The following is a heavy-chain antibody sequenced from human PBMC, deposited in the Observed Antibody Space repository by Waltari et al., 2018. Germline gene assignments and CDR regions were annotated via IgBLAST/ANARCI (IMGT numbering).Heavy chain of an antibody. J-gene: IGHJ5*02. V-gene: IGHV4-39*01. CDR1: VGSIRSSSSY. CDR3: ARQRDFGVVGGPFNWFDP. Sequence: QLQLQESGPGLVKPSETLSLTCPVSVGSIRSSSSYWGWIRQPPGQGLEWIGSIYYRGSTYYNPSLKGRVTISVDTSKNQFSLKLSSVTAADTAVYYCARQRDFGVVGGPFNWFDPWGQGTLVTVSS. D-gene: IGHD3-3*01. CDR2: IYYRGST.